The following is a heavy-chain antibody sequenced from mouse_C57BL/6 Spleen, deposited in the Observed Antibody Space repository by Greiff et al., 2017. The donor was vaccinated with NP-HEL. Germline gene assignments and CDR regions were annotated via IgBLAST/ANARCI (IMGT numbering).Heavy chain of an antibody. V-gene: IGHV3-6*01. CDR2: ISYDGSN. J-gene: IGHJ2*01. D-gene: IGHD5-1*01. CDR3: AREMGVPYFDD. CDR1: GYSITSGYY. Sequence: VQLQQSGPGLVKPSQSLSLTCSVTGYSITSGYYWNWIRQFPGNKLEWMGYISYDGSNNYNPSLKNRISITRDTSKNQFFLKLNSVTTEDTATYYCAREMGVPYFDDWGQGTTLTVSS.